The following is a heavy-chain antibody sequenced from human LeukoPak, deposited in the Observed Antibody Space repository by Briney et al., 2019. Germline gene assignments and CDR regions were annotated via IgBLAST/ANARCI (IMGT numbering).Heavy chain of an antibody. D-gene: IGHD3-16*01. CDR2: ISGSGDST. V-gene: IGHV3-23*01. CDR3: AKYQSLGLPYIDY. Sequence: PGGSLRLSCVASGFTFSNYAMSWVRQAPGKGLEWVSSISGSGDSTYYADSVKGRFTISRDNSKNTLYLQMNSLRAEDTAVYYCAKYQSLGLPYIDYWGQGTLVTVSS. J-gene: IGHJ4*02. CDR1: GFTFSNYA.